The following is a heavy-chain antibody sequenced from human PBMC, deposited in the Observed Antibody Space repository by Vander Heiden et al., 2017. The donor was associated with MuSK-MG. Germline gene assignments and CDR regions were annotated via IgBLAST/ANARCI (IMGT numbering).Heavy chain of an antibody. CDR3: AKDITNGVCYDCYYYGMDV. CDR2: ISWNSGSI. CDR1: GFTFDDYA. Sequence: EVQLVESGGGLVQPGRSLRLSCAASGFTFDDYAMHWVRQAPGKGLEWVSGISWNSGSIGYADSVKGRFTISRDNAKNSLYLQMNSLRAEDTALYYCAKDITNGVCYDCYYYGMDVWGQGTTVTVSS. J-gene: IGHJ6*02. D-gene: IGHD2-8*01. V-gene: IGHV3-9*01.